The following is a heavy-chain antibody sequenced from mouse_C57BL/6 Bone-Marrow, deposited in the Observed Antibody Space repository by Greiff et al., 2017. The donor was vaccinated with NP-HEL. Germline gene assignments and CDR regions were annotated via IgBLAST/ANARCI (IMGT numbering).Heavy chain of an antibody. CDR1: GYTFTSYW. V-gene: IGHV1-59*01. CDR2: IDPSDSYT. Sequence: QVQLQQPGAELVRPGTSVKLSCKASGYTFTSYWMHWVKQRPGQGLEWIGVIDPSDSYTNYNQKFKGKATLTVDTSSSTAYMQLSSLTSEDSAGYYCAPKEMDYWGQGTSVTVSS. CDR3: APKEMDY. J-gene: IGHJ4*01.